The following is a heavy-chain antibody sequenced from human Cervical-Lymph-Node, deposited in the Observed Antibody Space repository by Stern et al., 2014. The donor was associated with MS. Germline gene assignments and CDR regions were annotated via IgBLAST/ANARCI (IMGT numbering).Heavy chain of an antibody. J-gene: IGHJ5*02. D-gene: IGHD3-10*01. V-gene: IGHV4-30-4*01. CDR1: GGSISSGEHY. CDR3: VRFGDLLEDSFDP. CDR2: IHSSGGT. Sequence: QVQLQESGPGLVQPSQTLSLTCTVSGGSISSGEHYWSWIRQPPGKGLEWIGYIHSSGGTYNNPSLKSRVTISLDASKNQISLKLSSVTAADTAVYYCVRFGDLLEDSFDPWGQGTLVTVSS.